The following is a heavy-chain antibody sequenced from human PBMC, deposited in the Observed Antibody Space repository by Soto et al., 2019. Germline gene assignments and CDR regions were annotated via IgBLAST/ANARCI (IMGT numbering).Heavy chain of an antibody. J-gene: IGHJ3*02. Sequence: EVQLLESGGGLVQPGGSLRLSCTASGITFSNYAMSWVRQAPRKGLEWVSSISTSGGRPYYADSVKGRFTISRDNSKNTLYLQMNSLRVEDTAVYYCAKATATGGGAFDICGQGTMVTVSS. CDR1: GITFSNYA. D-gene: IGHD2-8*02. CDR3: AKATATGGGAFDI. V-gene: IGHV3-23*01. CDR2: ISTSGGRP.